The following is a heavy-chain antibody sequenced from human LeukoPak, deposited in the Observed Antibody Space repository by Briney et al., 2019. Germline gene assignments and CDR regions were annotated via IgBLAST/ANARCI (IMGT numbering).Heavy chain of an antibody. CDR1: GLSVCSNY. Sequence: GGSLRLSCVASGLSVCSNYMSCVRQAPGKGLEWVSVIYNNGNTYYADSVKGRFTISRDNSKNTLYLQMNSLRAEDTAVYYCARSGSGGNLFDYWGQGTLVTVSS. J-gene: IGHJ4*02. CDR2: IYNNGNT. V-gene: IGHV3-53*01. D-gene: IGHD4-23*01. CDR3: ARSGSGGNLFDY.